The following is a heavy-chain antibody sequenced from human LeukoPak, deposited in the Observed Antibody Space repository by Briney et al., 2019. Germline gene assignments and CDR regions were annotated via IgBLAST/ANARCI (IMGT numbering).Heavy chain of an antibody. J-gene: IGHJ6*03. Sequence: SETLSLTCSVSGDSISDHYWTWIRQPAGKGLEWIGHIYTSGRTNYNPSLKSRVTMSVDTSKNQFSLKLSSVTATDTAVYYCARYGRSLEWLEYYYYMDVWGKGTTVTVSS. CDR1: GDSISDHY. CDR2: IYTSGRT. V-gene: IGHV4-4*07. CDR3: ARYGRSLEWLEYYYYMDV. D-gene: IGHD3-3*01.